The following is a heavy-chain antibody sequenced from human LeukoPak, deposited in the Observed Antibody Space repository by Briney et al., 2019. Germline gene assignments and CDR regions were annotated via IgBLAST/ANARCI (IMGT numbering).Heavy chain of an antibody. CDR1: GGSISSSSYY. D-gene: IGHD4-17*01. J-gene: IGHJ5*02. CDR2: IYYSGST. CDR3: ARVEDYGPEGWFDP. Sequence: SETLSLTCTVSGGSISSSSYYWGWIRQPPGKGLEWIGSIYYSGSTYYNPSLKSRVTISVDRSKNQFSLKLSSVTAADAAVYYCARVEDYGPEGWFDPWGQGTLVTVSS. V-gene: IGHV4-39*07.